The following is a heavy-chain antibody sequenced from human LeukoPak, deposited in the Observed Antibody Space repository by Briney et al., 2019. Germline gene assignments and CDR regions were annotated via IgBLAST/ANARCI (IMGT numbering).Heavy chain of an antibody. CDR3: ASKVMVRGVIINPQVDY. Sequence: PSETLSLTCAVYGGSFSGYYWSWIRQPPGKGLEWIGEINHSGSTNYNPSLNSRVTISVDTSKNQFSLKLSSVTAADTAVYYCASKVMVRGVIINPQVDYWGQGTLVTVSS. V-gene: IGHV4-34*01. CDR1: GGSFSGYY. J-gene: IGHJ4*02. D-gene: IGHD3-10*01. CDR2: INHSGST.